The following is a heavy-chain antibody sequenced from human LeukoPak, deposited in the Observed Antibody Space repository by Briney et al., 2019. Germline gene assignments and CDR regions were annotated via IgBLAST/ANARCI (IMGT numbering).Heavy chain of an antibody. Sequence: GESLKISCKGSGYSFTSYWIGWVRQMPGKGLEWMGIIYPGDSDTRYSPSFQGQVTISADKSISTAYLQWSSLKASDTAMYYCATGPLYCSSTSCWYSSSLIYYYYMDVWGKGTTVTVSS. CDR1: GYSFTSYW. J-gene: IGHJ6*03. D-gene: IGHD2-2*01. CDR3: ATGPLYCSSTSCWYSSSLIYYYYMDV. V-gene: IGHV5-51*01. CDR2: IYPGDSDT.